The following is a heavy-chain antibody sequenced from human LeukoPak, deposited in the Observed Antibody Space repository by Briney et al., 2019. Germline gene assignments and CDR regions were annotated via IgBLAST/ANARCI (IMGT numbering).Heavy chain of an antibody. CDR1: GFTFSSYS. Sequence: GGSLRLSCAASGFTFSSYSMTWVRQAPGKGLEWVANIKQDGSKKSYVDSVKGRFTISRDNAKNSLYLQMNSLRAEDTAIYYCTRVGYIDEGIDYWGQGTLVTVSS. CDR3: TRVGYIDEGIDY. D-gene: IGHD5-24*01. CDR2: IKQDGSKK. J-gene: IGHJ4*02. V-gene: IGHV3-7*04.